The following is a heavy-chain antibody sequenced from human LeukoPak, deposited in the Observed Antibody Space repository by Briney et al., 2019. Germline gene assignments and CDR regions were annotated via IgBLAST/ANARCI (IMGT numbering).Heavy chain of an antibody. J-gene: IGHJ5*02. D-gene: IGHD3-9*01. Sequence: PSETLSLTCTVSGGLISNGGYYWSWIRQHPGKGLEWVGYIYYSGSTYYNPSLKSRVTISVDTSKNQFSLKLSSVTAADTAVYYCARDKRYFPFDPWGQGTLVTVSS. V-gene: IGHV4-31*03. CDR2: IYYSGST. CDR1: GGLISNGGYY. CDR3: ARDKRYFPFDP.